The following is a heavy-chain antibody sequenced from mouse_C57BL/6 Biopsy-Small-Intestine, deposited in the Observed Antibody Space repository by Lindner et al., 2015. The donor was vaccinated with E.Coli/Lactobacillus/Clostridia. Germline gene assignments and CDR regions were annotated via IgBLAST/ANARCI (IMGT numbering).Heavy chain of an antibody. CDR1: GYTLTDLS. Sequence: SVKVSCKVSGYTLTDLSMHWVRQAPGKGLEWMGSFDPVDGETIYAQKFQGRVTMTEDTSTDTAYMELSSLRSEDTAVYYCATDLSPEVGMTKFDYWGQGTLVTVSS. CDR3: ATDLSPEVGMTKFDY. V-gene: IGHV1-74*01. CDR2: FDPVDGET. J-gene: IGHJ4*01. D-gene: IGHD1-3*01.